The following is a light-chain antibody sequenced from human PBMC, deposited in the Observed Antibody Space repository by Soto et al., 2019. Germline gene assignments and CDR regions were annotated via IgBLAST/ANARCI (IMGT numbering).Light chain of an antibody. CDR3: QQYNNWPLWT. CDR2: GAS. J-gene: IGKJ1*01. Sequence: EIVMTQSPATLSVSPGERATLSCRASQSVSSNLAWYQQKPGQAPRLLIYGASTRATAIPARFSGSGSGTEFTLTISSLQSEDFAVYYCQQYNNWPLWTFGQRTKVEIK. CDR1: QSVSSN. V-gene: IGKV3-15*01.